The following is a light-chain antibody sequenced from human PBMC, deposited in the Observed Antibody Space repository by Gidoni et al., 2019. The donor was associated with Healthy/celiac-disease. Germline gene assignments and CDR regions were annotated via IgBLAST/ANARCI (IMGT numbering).Light chain of an antibody. CDR1: QSISSY. CDR3: QQSYSTPWT. J-gene: IGKJ1*01. CDR2: AAS. V-gene: IGKV1-39*01. Sequence: DIQMTQSPSSLSASVGDRVTITCRASQSISSYLNWYQQKPGKAPKLLIYAASSLQSGVTSRFSGSGSGTDFTLTISSLQPEDFATYYCQQSYSTPWTFGQGTKVGIK.